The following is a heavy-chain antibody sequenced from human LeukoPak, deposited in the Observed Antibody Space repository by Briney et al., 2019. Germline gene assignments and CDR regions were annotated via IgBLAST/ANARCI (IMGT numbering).Heavy chain of an antibody. D-gene: IGHD4-17*01. CDR2: IYIGGST. CDR1: GVTLSSNY. J-gene: IGHJ5*02. CDR3: SRFETTVTKRFGWFDP. V-gene: IGHV3-53*01. Sequence: PSGSLRLSCAASGVTLSSNYLSWGRQAPGKGLEWVSVIYIGGSTYSADSLKGRFTISIDNSKTTLYLQMNTLTAEATAVYYCSRFETTVTKRFGWFDPWGQGTLVTVSS.